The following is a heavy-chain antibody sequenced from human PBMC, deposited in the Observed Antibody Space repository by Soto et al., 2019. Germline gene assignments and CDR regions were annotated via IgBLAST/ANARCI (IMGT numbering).Heavy chain of an antibody. J-gene: IGHJ6*03. V-gene: IGHV3-48*01. CDR2: ISSSSSTI. Sequence: PGGSLRLSCAASGFTFSSYSMNWVRQAPGKGLECVSYISSSSSTIYYADSVKGRFTISRDNAKNSLYLQMNSLRAEDTAVYYCARDIVATMVYHYYYMDVWGKGTTVTVSS. CDR1: GFTFSSYS. CDR3: ARDIVATMVYHYYYMDV. D-gene: IGHD5-12*01.